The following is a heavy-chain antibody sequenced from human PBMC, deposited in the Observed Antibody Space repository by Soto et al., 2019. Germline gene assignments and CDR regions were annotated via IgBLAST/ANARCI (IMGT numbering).Heavy chain of an antibody. CDR3: ARGGHVVVVTDALDH. J-gene: IGHJ4*01. CDR2: INSGGGSA. D-gene: IGHD2-21*02. V-gene: IGHV1-46*03. Sequence: INSGGGSATYAQKFLGRVTLTRDTSTSTVYMDLSSLGSDDSAVYYCARGGHVVVVTDALDHWGHGTLVTLSS.